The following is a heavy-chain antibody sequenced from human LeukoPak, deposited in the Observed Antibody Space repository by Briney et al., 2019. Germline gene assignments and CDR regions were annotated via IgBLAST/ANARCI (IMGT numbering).Heavy chain of an antibody. J-gene: IGHJ5*02. D-gene: IGHD3-9*01. Sequence: PSETLSLTCAVYGGSFSGYYWSWIRQPPGKGLEWIGEINHSGSTNYNPSLKSRVTISVDTSKNQFSLKLSSVTAADTAVYYCARGNRLRYFDWLSSWFDPWGQGTLVTVSS. V-gene: IGHV4-34*01. CDR2: INHSGST. CDR1: GGSFSGYY. CDR3: ARGNRLRYFDWLSSWFDP.